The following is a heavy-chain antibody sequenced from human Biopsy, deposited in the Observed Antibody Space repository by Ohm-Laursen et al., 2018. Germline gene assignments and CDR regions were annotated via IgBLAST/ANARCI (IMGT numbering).Heavy chain of an antibody. CDR1: GDSIGTFY. D-gene: IGHD2/OR15-2a*01. CDR2: IYYTGST. J-gene: IGHJ6*02. CDR3: ARATNSTGWPYYYFYGMDV. V-gene: IGHV4-59*01. Sequence: SETLSLTCTVSGDSIGTFYWNWIRQSPGKGLEWIGYIYYTGSTNYNPSLRSRVTISLDTSVNQISLRLNSVTAADTAVYYCARATNSTGWPYYYFYGMDVWGQGTTVTVSS.